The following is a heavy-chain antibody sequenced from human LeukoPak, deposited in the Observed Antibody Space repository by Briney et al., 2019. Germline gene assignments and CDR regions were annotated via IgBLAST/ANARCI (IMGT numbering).Heavy chain of an antibody. J-gene: IGHJ4*02. CDR2: INPNSGGT. D-gene: IGHD1-26*01. CDR1: GYTFTSYY. CDR3: ARNSGSYYPSFDY. V-gene: IGHV1-2*02. Sequence: ASVKVSCKASGYTFTSYYMHWVRQAPGQGLEWMGWINPNSGGTNYAQKFQGRVTMTRDTSISTAYMELSRLRSDDTAVYYCARNSGSYYPSFDYWGQGTLVTVSS.